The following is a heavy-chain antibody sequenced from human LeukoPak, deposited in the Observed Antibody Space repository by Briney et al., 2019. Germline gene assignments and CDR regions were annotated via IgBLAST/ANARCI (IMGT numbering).Heavy chain of an antibody. Sequence: AGTLTLTCTVSGGSINSSDWWSWRRHPPGKGLGFTGEICSNGSTNYKPSVRSRVTISVDKSKNQFSLNMNSVTVEDAGVYYCPSVPLQAIPAARVLHHCCVPGGRGPVVSV. CDR3: PSVPLQAIPAARVLHHCCVP. CDR2: ICSNGST. D-gene: IGHD2-2*01. V-gene: IGHV4-4*02. J-gene: IGHJ2*01. CDR1: GGSINSSDW.